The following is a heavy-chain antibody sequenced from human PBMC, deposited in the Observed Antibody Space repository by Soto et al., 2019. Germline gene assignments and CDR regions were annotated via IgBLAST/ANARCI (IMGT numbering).Heavy chain of an antibody. CDR1: GFTFSTYP. Sequence: GGSLRLSCAASGFTFSTYPMHWVRQGPGTGLEYVAGISGNGGSTHYANSVKGRFTISRDNSKSTLYLQMGSLRAEDTAVYYCASRSSGWYFDYWGQGTLVTVPQ. D-gene: IGHD6-19*01. CDR3: ASRSSGWYFDY. CDR2: ISGNGGST. V-gene: IGHV3-64*01. J-gene: IGHJ4*02.